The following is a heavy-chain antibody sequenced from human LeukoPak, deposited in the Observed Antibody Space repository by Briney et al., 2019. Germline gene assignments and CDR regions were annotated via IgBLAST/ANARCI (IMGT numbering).Heavy chain of an antibody. CDR3: ASASGD. V-gene: IGHV3-48*01. J-gene: IGHJ4*02. Sequence: TGGSLRLSCAASGFTFSSYSMNWVRQAPGKGLEWVSYISSSSSTIFYADSVKGRFTISRDNAKNSLYLQINSLRAEDTAVYYCASASGDWGQGTLVTVSS. CDR1: GFTFSSYS. CDR2: ISSSSSTI. D-gene: IGHD3-3*01.